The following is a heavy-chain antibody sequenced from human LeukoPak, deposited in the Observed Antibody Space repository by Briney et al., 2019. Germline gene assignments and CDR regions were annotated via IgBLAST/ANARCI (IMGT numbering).Heavy chain of an antibody. Sequence: GGSLRLSCAASGFTVSSNYMSWVRQAPGKGLEWVSVIYSGGSTYYADSVKGRFTISRDNSKNTLYLQMNSLRAEDTALYYCARRRHTAMVTHFGYWGQGTLVTVSS. CDR1: GFTVSSNY. CDR2: IYSGGST. J-gene: IGHJ4*02. CDR3: ARRRHTAMVTHFGY. D-gene: IGHD5-18*01. V-gene: IGHV3-53*01.